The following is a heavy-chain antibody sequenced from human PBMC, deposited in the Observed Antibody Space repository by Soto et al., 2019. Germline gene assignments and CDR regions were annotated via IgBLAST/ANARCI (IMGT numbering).Heavy chain of an antibody. Sequence: GESLKISCKGSGYSFTSYWTGWVRQMPGKGLEWMGIIYPGDSDTRYSPSFQGQVTISADKSISTAYLQWSSLKASDTAMYYCATTRYSSGWYIESDYWGQGTLVTVSS. CDR2: IYPGDSDT. CDR1: GYSFTSYW. V-gene: IGHV5-51*01. CDR3: ATTRYSSGWYIESDY. J-gene: IGHJ4*02. D-gene: IGHD6-19*01.